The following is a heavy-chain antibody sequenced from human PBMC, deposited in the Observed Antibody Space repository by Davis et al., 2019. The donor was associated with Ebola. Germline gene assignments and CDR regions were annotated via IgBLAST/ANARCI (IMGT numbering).Heavy chain of an antibody. Sequence: GESLKISCAASGFTFSSYGMHWVRQAPGKGLEWVSLISGDGGSTYYADSVKGRFTISRDNSKNSLYLQMNSLRTEDTALYYCAKDSILGYADYWGQGTLVTVSS. CDR3: AKDSILGYADY. CDR2: ISGDGGST. J-gene: IGHJ4*02. D-gene: IGHD2-2*01. CDR1: GFTFSSYG. V-gene: IGHV3-43*02.